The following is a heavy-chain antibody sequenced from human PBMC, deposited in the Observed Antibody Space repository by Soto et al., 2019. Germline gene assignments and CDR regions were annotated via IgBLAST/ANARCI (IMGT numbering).Heavy chain of an antibody. V-gene: IGHV5-51*01. CDR2: IYPGDSDT. J-gene: IGHJ4*02. D-gene: IGHD3-16*01. CDR3: AKHGAAYDYAGNTPFDY. Sequence: GESLKISCNGSGYNFATDWIGWVRQMPGKGLEWMGIIYPGDSDTRYSPSFQGQVTISADKSISTAYLQWRSLRASDTAMYFCAKHGAAYDYAGNTPFDYWDQGTLVTVSS. CDR1: GYNFATDW.